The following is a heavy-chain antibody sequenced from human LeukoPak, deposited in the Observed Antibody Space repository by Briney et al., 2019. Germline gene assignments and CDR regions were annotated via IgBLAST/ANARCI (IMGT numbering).Heavy chain of an antibody. D-gene: IGHD3-10*01. Sequence: GSLRLSCAASGFTFSNAWMSWVRQAPGKGLEWIGEINHSGSTNYNPSLKSRVTISVDTSKNQFSLKLSSVTAADTAVYYCARGNVVRGVIIPRYYYGMDVWGQGTTVTVSS. V-gene: IGHV4-34*01. J-gene: IGHJ6*02. CDR3: ARGNVVRGVIIPRYYYGMDV. CDR2: INHSGST. CDR1: GFTFSNAW.